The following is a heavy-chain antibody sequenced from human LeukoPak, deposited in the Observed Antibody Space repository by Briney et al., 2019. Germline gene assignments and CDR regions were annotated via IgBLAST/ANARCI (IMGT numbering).Heavy chain of an antibody. J-gene: IGHJ6*04. CDR3: ARDRHGDYSPDYYYYGMDV. V-gene: IGHV3-53*01. CDR2: IYSGGST. Sequence: PGGSLRLSCAASGFTVSSNYMSWVRQAPGKGLEWGSVIYSGGSTYYADSVKGRFTISRDNSKNTLYLQMNSLRAEDTAVYYCARDRHGDYSPDYYYYGMDVWGKGTTVTVSS. CDR1: GFTVSSNY. D-gene: IGHD4-17*01.